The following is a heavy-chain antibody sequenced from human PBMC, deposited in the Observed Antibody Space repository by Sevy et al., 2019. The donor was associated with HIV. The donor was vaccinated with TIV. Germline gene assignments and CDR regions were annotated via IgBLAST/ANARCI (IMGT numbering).Heavy chain of an antibody. Sequence: ASVKVSCKASGYIFTSYGISWVRQAPGQGLEWMGWISAYNGNTNYAQRLQGRVTMTTDTSTRTAYIELRSLRSDDTAVYYCARTVVGATEYFDYWGQGTLVTVSS. J-gene: IGHJ4*02. CDR2: ISAYNGNT. D-gene: IGHD1-26*01. V-gene: IGHV1-18*01. CDR1: GYIFTSYG. CDR3: ARTVVGATEYFDY.